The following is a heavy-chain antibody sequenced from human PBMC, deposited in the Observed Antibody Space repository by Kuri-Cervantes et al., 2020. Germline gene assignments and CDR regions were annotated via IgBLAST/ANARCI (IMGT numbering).Heavy chain of an antibody. CDR1: GFTFSSYA. V-gene: IGHV3-30-3*01. J-gene: IGHJ4*02. Sequence: GESLKISCAASGFTFSSYAMHWVRQAPGKGLEWVAVISYDGSNKYYADSVKGRFTISRDNSKNTLYLQMNGLRAEDTAVYYCARAEDTAMALADYWGQGTLVTVSS. CDR3: ARAEDTAMALADY. CDR2: ISYDGSNK. D-gene: IGHD5-18*01.